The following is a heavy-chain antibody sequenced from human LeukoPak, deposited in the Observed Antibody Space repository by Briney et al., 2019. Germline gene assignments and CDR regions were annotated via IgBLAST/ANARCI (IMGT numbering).Heavy chain of an antibody. CDR3: AGGTYYYGSGSPFNFDY. V-gene: IGHV1-69*13. CDR2: IIPIFGTA. J-gene: IGHJ4*02. D-gene: IGHD3-10*01. CDR1: GGTFSNYA. Sequence: GASVKVSCKASGGTFSNYAISWVRQAPGQGLEWMGGIIPIFGTANYAQKFRGRVTITADESTSTAYMELSSLRSEDTAVYYCAGGTYYYGSGSPFNFDYWGQGTLVTVSS.